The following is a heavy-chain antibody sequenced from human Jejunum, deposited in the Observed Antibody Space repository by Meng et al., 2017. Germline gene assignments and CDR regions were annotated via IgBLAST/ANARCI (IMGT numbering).Heavy chain of an antibody. CDR3: ARWGPHGSGWSN. CDR2: IREDGSEN. J-gene: IGHJ4*02. CDR1: GFTFSSYW. V-gene: IGHV3-7*01. Sequence: GESLKISCAASGFTFSSYWMSWVRQAPGKGLEWVANIREDGSENYYVDSVKGRFTISRDNAKNSLYLQMNSLRAEDTAVYYCARWGPHGSGWSNWGQGTLVTVSS. D-gene: IGHD6-19*01.